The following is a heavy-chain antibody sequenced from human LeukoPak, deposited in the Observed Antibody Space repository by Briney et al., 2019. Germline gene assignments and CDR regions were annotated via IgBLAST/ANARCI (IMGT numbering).Heavy chain of an antibody. J-gene: IGHJ4*02. Sequence: SETLSLTCAVYGGSFSGYYWSWIRQPPGKGLEWIGEINHSGSTNYNPSLKSRVTISVDTSKNQFSLKLSSVTAADTAVYYCASASRGSRVFDYWGQGTLVTVSS. V-gene: IGHV4-34*01. CDR2: INHSGST. D-gene: IGHD6-13*01. CDR3: ASASRGSRVFDY. CDR1: GGSFSGYY.